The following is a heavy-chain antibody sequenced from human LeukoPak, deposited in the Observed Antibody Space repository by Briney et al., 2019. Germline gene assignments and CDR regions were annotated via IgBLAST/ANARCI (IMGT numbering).Heavy chain of an antibody. CDR2: ISVSGGST. D-gene: IGHD2-8*01. CDR1: GFTFSSYS. Sequence: GGSLRLSCAASGFTFSSYSMSWVRQAPGKGLEWVAAISVSGGSTNYADSVKGRFTISRDNSKNTLYLQMNSLRAEDTAVYYCAKVFFMDYWGQGTLVTVSS. V-gene: IGHV3-23*01. J-gene: IGHJ4*02. CDR3: AKVFFMDY.